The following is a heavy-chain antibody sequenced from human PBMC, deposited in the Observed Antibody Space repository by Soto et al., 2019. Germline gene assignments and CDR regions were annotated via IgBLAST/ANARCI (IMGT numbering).Heavy chain of an antibody. CDR3: ARDGPLDYFDY. V-gene: IGHV4-31*03. CDR1: GGSISSGGYY. CDR2: IYYSGST. J-gene: IGHJ4*02. Sequence: QVQLQESGPGLVKPSQTLSLTCTVSGGSISSGGYYWSWIRQHPGKGLEWIGSIYYSGSTYYNPSLTIRVTISVATSKNQFSLMLSSVTAADTAVYYCARDGPLDYFDYWCQGTLVTVSS.